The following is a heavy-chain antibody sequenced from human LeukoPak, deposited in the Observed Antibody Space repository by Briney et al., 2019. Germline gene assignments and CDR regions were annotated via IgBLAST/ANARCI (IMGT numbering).Heavy chain of an antibody. Sequence: GGSLRLSCAASGFTFSDYYMSWIRQAPGKGLEWVSYISSSGSTIYYADSVKGRLTISRDNAKNSLYLQMNSLRAEDTAVYYCARDGGYGDYSWGKAHFDYWGQGTLVTVSS. V-gene: IGHV3-11*01. CDR2: ISSSGSTI. D-gene: IGHD4-17*01. CDR1: GFTFSDYY. J-gene: IGHJ4*02. CDR3: ARDGGYGDYSWGKAHFDY.